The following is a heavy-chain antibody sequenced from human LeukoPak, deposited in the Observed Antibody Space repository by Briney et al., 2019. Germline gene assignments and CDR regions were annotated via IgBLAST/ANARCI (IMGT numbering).Heavy chain of an antibody. V-gene: IGHV3-9*01. D-gene: IGHD6-13*01. CDR1: GFTFEEYV. CDR3: AKDYGYSSSWYDY. CDR2: ISWNSASV. Sequence: GGALRLSCEPSGFTFEEYVMRWVRHAPGKGLGWVSTISWNSASVGYVDSVKGRFTISRDNAKKTLYLQMNSLRPEDTALYYCAKDYGYSSSWYDYWGQGTLVTVSS. J-gene: IGHJ4*02.